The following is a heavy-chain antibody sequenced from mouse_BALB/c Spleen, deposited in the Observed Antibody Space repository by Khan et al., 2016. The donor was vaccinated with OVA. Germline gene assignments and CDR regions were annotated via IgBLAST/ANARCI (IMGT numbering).Heavy chain of an antibody. J-gene: IGHJ4*01. Sequence: QVQLQQSGAELARPGASVRMSCKASGYTFTSNTMHWVKQRPGPGLEWIGYINPRSGYTNYNQNFKDKATLTTDTSSSPASMQLCSLTSEYSAVYYFARRTTGYTMDYWGQGTSVTVSS. V-gene: IGHV1-4*01. CDR2: INPRSGYT. CDR3: ARRTTGYTMDY. CDR1: GYTFTSNT. D-gene: IGHD2-14*01.